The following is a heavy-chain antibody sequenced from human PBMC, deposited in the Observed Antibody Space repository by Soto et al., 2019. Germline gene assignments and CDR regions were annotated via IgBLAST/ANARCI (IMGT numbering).Heavy chain of an antibody. Sequence: ASVKVSCKASGYTFTSYDINWVRQATGQGLEWKGWMNPNSGNTGYAQKFQGRVTITADESTSTAYMELSSLRSEDTAVYYCARGYYYDSSGPNYYYGMDVWGQGTTVTVSS. D-gene: IGHD3-22*01. J-gene: IGHJ6*02. CDR1: GYTFTSYD. CDR3: ARGYYYDSSGPNYYYGMDV. V-gene: IGHV1-8*01. CDR2: MNPNSGNT.